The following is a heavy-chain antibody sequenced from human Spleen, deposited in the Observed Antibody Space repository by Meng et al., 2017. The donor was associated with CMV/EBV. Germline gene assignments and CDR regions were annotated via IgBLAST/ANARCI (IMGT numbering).Heavy chain of an antibody. Sequence: LSLTCAASGFTFSNYEMNWVRQAPGKGLEWVSYISSSGSTIKYADSVKGRFTISRDNAKNSLYLQMNSLRTEDTALYYCTRDWDSGSYGMDVWGQGTTVTVSS. D-gene: IGHD1-14*01. CDR2: ISSSGSTI. J-gene: IGHJ6*02. V-gene: IGHV3-48*03. CDR3: TRDWDSGSYGMDV. CDR1: GFTFSNYE.